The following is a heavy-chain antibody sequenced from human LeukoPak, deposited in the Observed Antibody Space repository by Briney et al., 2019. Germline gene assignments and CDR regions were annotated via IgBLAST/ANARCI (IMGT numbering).Heavy chain of an antibody. D-gene: IGHD6-13*01. Sequence: GGSLRLSCAASGFTFSSYGMHWVRQAPGKGLEWVAVIWYDGSNKYYADSVKGRFTIPRDNSKNTLYLQMNSLRAEDTAVYYCAKDRKLVQDAFDFWGQGTMVTVSS. CDR3: AKDRKLVQDAFDF. V-gene: IGHV3-33*06. J-gene: IGHJ3*01. CDR1: GFTFSSYG. CDR2: IWYDGSNK.